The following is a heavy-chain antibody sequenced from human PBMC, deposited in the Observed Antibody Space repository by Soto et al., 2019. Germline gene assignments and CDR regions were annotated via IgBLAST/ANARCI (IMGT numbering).Heavy chain of an antibody. Sequence: GGSLRLSCAASGFTFSSYAMSWVRQTPGKGLEWVSAISGSGGSTYYADSVKGRFTISRDNSKNTLYLQMNSLRAEDTAVYYCAKDLEGYGGPFDYWGQGTLVTVSS. V-gene: IGHV3-23*01. CDR2: ISGSGGST. CDR1: GFTFSSYA. CDR3: AKDLEGYGGPFDY. D-gene: IGHD4-17*01. J-gene: IGHJ4*02.